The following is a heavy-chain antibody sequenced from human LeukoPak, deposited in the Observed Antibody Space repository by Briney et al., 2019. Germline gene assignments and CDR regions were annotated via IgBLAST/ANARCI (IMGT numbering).Heavy chain of an antibody. J-gene: IGHJ4*02. V-gene: IGHV1-69*13. CDR1: GGTFSSYA. CDR3: ARDRCSGGSCYSGFDY. CDR2: IIPIFGTA. D-gene: IGHD2-15*01. Sequence: SVKVSCKASGGTFSSYAISWVRQAPGQGLEWMGGIIPIFGTANYAQKLQGRVTITADESTSTAYMELSSLRSEDTAVYYCARDRCSGGSCYSGFDYWGQGTLVTVSS.